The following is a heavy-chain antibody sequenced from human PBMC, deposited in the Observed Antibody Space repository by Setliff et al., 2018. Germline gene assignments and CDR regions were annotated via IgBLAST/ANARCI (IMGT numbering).Heavy chain of an antibody. CDR2: INHSGST. CDR1: GGSFSTYY. V-gene: IGHV4-34*01. CDR3: ARESIAVAAWNPSPDAFDI. D-gene: IGHD6-19*01. J-gene: IGHJ3*02. Sequence: SETLSLTCAVYGGSFSTYYWIWIRQPPGKGLEWIGEINHSGSTNYNPSLKSRVTISVDTSKNQFSLKLSSVTAADTAVYYCARESIAVAAWNPSPDAFDIWGQGTMVTVSS.